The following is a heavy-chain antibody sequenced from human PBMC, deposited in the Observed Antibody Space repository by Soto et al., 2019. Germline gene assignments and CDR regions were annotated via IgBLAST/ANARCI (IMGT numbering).Heavy chain of an antibody. CDR2: IYPGDSDT. Sequence: LKLSDTGTAYRFSIAARVSVKQRPGKGLEWMGIIYPGDSDTRYSPSFQGQVTISADKSISTAYLQWSSLKASDTAMYYCASPNSSSWSDAFDIWGQGTMV. D-gene: IGHD6-13*01. V-gene: IGHV5-51*07. CDR3: ASPNSSSWSDAFDI. CDR1: AYRFSIAA. J-gene: IGHJ3*02.